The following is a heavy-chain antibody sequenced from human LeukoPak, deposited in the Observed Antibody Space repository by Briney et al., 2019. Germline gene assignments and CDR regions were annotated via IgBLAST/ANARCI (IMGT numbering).Heavy chain of an antibody. CDR2: IWYDGSNK. D-gene: IGHD2/OR15-2a*01. CDR1: GFTFSSYG. Sequence: GGSLRLSCAASGFTFSSYGMHWVRQAPGKGLEWVAVIWYDGSNKYCADSVKGRFTISRDNSKNTLYLQMNSLRAEDTAVYYCARVINSQYFDYWGQGTLVTVSS. J-gene: IGHJ4*02. CDR3: ARVINSQYFDY. V-gene: IGHV3-33*01.